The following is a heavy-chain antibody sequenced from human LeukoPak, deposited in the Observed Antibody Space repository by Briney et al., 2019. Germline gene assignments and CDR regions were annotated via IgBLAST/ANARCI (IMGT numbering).Heavy chain of an antibody. CDR3: ASHQSGPGGCSSTSCYYYYYYYGMDV. V-gene: IGHV1-18*01. D-gene: IGHD2-2*01. J-gene: IGHJ6*02. Sequence: GASVKVSCKASGYTFTSYGISWVRQAPGQGLEWMGWISAYNGNTNYAQKLQGRVTMTTDTSTSTAYMELSSLRSEDTAVYYCASHQSGPGGCSSTSCYYYYYYYGMDVWGQGTTVTVSS. CDR2: ISAYNGNT. CDR1: GYTFTSYG.